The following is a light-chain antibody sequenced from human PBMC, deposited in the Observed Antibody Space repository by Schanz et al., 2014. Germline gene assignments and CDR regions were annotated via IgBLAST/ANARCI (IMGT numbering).Light chain of an antibody. CDR1: QSISNN. Sequence: EIVMTQSPATLSVSPGERATLSCRASQSISNNLAWYQQKPGQAPRLLTYGASTRATGIPARFSGSGSETEFTLTISSLQSEDFAVYYCQQRNNWPHTFGQGTKVEIK. J-gene: IGKJ2*01. CDR2: GAS. V-gene: IGKV3-15*01. CDR3: QQRNNWPHT.